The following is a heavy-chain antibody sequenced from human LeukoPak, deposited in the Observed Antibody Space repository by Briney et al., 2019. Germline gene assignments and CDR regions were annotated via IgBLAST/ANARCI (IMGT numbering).Heavy chain of an antibody. V-gene: IGHV1-18*01. CDR3: ARSGRGTYYYFDL. CDR2: ISGSNGNT. Sequence: GASVKVSCKASGYTFTSYGISWVRQAPGQGLEWVGWISGSNGNTNYAQKFQGRVTMTTDTSTGTAYMELRNLRHDDTAVYYCARSGRGTYYYFDLWGQGTLVTVSS. J-gene: IGHJ4*02. D-gene: IGHD1-26*01. CDR1: GYTFTSYG.